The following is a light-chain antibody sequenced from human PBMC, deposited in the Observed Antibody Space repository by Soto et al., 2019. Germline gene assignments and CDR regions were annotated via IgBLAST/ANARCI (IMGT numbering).Light chain of an antibody. V-gene: IGLV1-47*02. Sequence: QSVLTQPPSASGTPGQRVTISCSGSSSNIGSNYVYWYQQLPGTAPKLLIYSNNQRPSGISNRFSGSKSGNTASLTISGLQAEDEADYYCNSCTDTTSLIFGGGTKLTVL. CDR1: SSNIGSNY. CDR3: NSCTDTTSLI. J-gene: IGLJ2*01. CDR2: SNN.